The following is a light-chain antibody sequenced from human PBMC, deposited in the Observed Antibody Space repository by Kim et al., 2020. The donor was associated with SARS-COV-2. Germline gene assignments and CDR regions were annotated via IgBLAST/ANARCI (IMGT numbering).Light chain of an antibody. CDR1: QSVRRY. J-gene: IGKJ4*01. CDR2: SIS. Sequence: VSPGERANLSWRPSQSVRRYLGWYQQRPGQAPRLLMYSISTRATGIPDRFTGSGSGTDFTLTISRLEPEDFAMYYCQQYGSSPLTFGGGTKVDIK. V-gene: IGKV3-20*01. CDR3: QQYGSSPLT.